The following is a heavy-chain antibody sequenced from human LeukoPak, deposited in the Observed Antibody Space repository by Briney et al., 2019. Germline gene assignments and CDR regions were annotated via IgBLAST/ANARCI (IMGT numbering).Heavy chain of an antibody. CDR2: INPNSGGT. Sequence: ASVKVSCKASGYTFTGYYMHWVRQAPGQGLEWMGWINPNSGGTNYAQKFQGRVTMTRDTSISTAYMELSRLRSDDTAVYYCAGLLLSGTYFDYWGQGTLVTVFS. CDR1: GYTFTGYY. J-gene: IGHJ4*02. D-gene: IGHD1-26*01. CDR3: AGLLLSGTYFDY. V-gene: IGHV1-2*02.